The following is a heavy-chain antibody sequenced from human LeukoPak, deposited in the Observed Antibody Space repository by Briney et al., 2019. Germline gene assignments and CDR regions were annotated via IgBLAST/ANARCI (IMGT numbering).Heavy chain of an antibody. CDR2: ISAYNGNT. V-gene: IGHV1-18*01. J-gene: IGHJ4*02. Sequence: ASVKVSCKASGYTFTSSGVSWVRQAPGQGLEWMGWISAYNGNTNYAQKFQGRVTMTTDTSTSTAYMDLRSLRSDDTAVYYCARGPITTRSHFDYWGQGTLVTVSS. D-gene: IGHD3-22*01. CDR3: ARGPITTRSHFDY. CDR1: GYTFTSSG.